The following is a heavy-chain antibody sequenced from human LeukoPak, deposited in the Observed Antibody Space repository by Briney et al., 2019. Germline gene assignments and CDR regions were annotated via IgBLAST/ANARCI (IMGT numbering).Heavy chain of an antibody. J-gene: IGHJ1*01. CDR2: ISSNSRYI. D-gene: IGHD3-10*01. CDR3: AKVAKYYYGSETYYFFAH. V-gene: IGHV3-21*06. CDR1: GFTFSSYS. Sequence: PGGSLRLSCAASGFTFSSYSMNWVRPAPGKGLEWVSSISSNSRYIYYADSMRGRFTLSRDNAKNSLYLQMNSLKPEDTAVYYWAKVAKYYYGSETYYFFAHWGQGTPVTASS.